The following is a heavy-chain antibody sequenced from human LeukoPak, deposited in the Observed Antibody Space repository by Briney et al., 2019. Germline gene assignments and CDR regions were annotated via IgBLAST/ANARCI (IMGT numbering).Heavy chain of an antibody. CDR1: GFTFSSYS. D-gene: IGHD5-18*01. Sequence: HPGGSLRLSCAASGFTFSSYSMNWVRQAPGKGLEWVSCISSSSSTIYYADSVKGRFTISRDNAKNSLYLQMNSLRAEDTAVYYCARRGLDTAYWGQGTLVTVSS. CDR2: ISSSSSTI. CDR3: ARRGLDTAY. V-gene: IGHV3-48*01. J-gene: IGHJ4*02.